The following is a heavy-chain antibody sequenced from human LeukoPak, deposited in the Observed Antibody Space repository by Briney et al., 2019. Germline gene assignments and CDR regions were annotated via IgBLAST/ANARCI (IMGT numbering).Heavy chain of an antibody. D-gene: IGHD3-22*01. V-gene: IGHV1-18*01. CDR1: GSTFTSYG. Sequence: GASVKVSCNASGSTFTSYGISWVRQAPGQGLEWMGWTSAYNGNTNYALKLQGRVTMTTDTYTSTAYMELRSLRSDDTAVYYCAKDRPTGDSNGYPSIWGQGTRVTVSS. J-gene: IGHJ4*02. CDR2: TSAYNGNT. CDR3: AKDRPTGDSNGYPSI.